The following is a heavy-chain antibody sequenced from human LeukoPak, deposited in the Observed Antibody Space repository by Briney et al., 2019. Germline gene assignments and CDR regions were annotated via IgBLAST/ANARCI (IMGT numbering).Heavy chain of an antibody. D-gene: IGHD1-26*01. CDR1: GASVSSDSYY. J-gene: IGHJ4*02. CDR3: AREVGAPRYFDY. Sequence: SETLSLTCTVSGASVSSDSYYWSWIRQPAGKTLEWIGRTHSSGSTDYNPSLMSRVTMSLDTSKNQFSLRLSSVTAADTAVYYRAREVGAPRYFDYWGQGTLVTVSS. V-gene: IGHV4-61*10. CDR2: THSSGST.